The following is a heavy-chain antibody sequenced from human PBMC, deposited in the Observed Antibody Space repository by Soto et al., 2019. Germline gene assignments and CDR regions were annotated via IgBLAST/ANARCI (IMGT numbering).Heavy chain of an antibody. Sequence: QVQLQESGPGLVKPSQTLSLTCTFSGGSISSGGYYWSWIRQHPGKGLEWIGYIYYNGSTYYNPPLKSRVSISVDTSKNQFSLKVTSVIAADTAVYYCAREAVTTIFNYYYYYGMDVWGQGTTVTVSS. J-gene: IGHJ6*02. CDR1: GGSISSGGYY. V-gene: IGHV4-31*03. D-gene: IGHD3-3*01. CDR3: AREAVTTIFNYYYYYGMDV. CDR2: IYYNGST.